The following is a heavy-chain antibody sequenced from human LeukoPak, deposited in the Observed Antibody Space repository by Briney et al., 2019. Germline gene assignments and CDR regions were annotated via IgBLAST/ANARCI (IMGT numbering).Heavy chain of an antibody. V-gene: IGHV1-69*02. CDR2: IIPILGIA. D-gene: IGHD3-3*01. CDR3: AREYYDFWSCLTQGNYYYYGMDV. J-gene: IGHJ6*02. Sequence: ASVKVSCKASGGTFSSYTISWVRQAPGQGLEWMGRIIPILGIANYEQKFQGRVTITADKSTSTAYMELSSLRSEDTAVYYCAREYYDFWSCLTQGNYYYYGMDVWGQGTTVTVSS. CDR1: GGTFSSYT.